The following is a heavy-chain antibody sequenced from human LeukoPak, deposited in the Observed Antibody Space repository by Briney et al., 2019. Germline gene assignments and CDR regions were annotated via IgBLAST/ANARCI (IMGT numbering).Heavy chain of an antibody. CDR3: ARDTVLRFLEWFPQLDAFDI. D-gene: IGHD3-3*01. J-gene: IGHJ3*02. Sequence: SETLSLTCTVSGGSISSYYWSWIRQPAGKGLEWIGRIYTSGSTNYNPSLKSRVTMSVDTSKNQFSLKLSSVTAADTAVYYCARDTVLRFLEWFPQLDAFDIWGQGTMVTVSS. CDR1: GGSISSYY. CDR2: IYTSGST. V-gene: IGHV4-4*07.